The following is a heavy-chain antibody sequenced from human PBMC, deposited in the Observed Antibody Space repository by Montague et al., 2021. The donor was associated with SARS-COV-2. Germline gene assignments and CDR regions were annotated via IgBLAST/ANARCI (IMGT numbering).Heavy chain of an antibody. CDR1: GGSISSSYYY. D-gene: IGHD5-12*01. CDR3: ARRGCKLLPVATTIGGFDI. CDR2: IYDIGST. J-gene: IGHJ3*02. V-gene: IGHV4-39*02. Sequence: SETLSLTCTVSGGSISSSYYYWDWIRQPPGKGLEWIESIYDIGSTYYNPSLQSRVTISVDTSKDHFPLKLRSVTAADTAVYYCARRGCKLLPVATTIGGFDIWGQGTMVAVSS.